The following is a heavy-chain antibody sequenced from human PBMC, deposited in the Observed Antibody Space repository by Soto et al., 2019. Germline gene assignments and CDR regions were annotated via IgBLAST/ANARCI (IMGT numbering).Heavy chain of an antibody. J-gene: IGHJ4*02. D-gene: IGHD5-18*01. CDR3: ARPMIGQLWLPFDY. Sequence: GGSLRLSCAASGFTFSSYAMHWVRQAPGKGLEWVAVISYDGSNKYYADSVKGRFTISRDNSKNTLYLQMNSLRAEDTAVYYCARPMIGQLWLPFDYWGQGTLVTVSS. CDR1: GFTFSSYA. V-gene: IGHV3-30-3*01. CDR2: ISYDGSNK.